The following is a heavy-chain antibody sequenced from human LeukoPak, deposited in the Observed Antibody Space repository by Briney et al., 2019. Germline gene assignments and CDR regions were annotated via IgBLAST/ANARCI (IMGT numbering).Heavy chain of an antibody. CDR1: GGSVSGYY. D-gene: IGHD4-17*01. J-gene: IGHJ3*02. Sequence: KTSETLSLTCTVSGGSVSGYYWSWIRQPPGKGLEWIGYTYSSGSTTYNPSLKSRVTISLDTSKNQFSLKLTSVTAADTAVYHCARGANHGDSGLDVFDIRGQGTMVTVSS. CDR3: ARGANHGDSGLDVFDI. CDR2: TYSSGST. V-gene: IGHV4-59*02.